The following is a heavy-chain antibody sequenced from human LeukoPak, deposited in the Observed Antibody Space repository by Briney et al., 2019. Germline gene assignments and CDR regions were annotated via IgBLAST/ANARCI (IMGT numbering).Heavy chain of an antibody. V-gene: IGHV2-5*01. J-gene: IGHJ5*02. CDR1: GFSLSTSGVG. Sequence: SGPTLVKPTQTLTLTCTFSGFSLSTSGVGVGWIRQPPGKALEWLALIYWNDDKRYSPSLKSRLTITKDTSKNQVVLTMTNMDPVDTATYYCAHRQEYSSTHNWFDPWGQGTLVTVSS. CDR3: AHRQEYSSTHNWFDP. CDR2: IYWNDDK. D-gene: IGHD6-6*01.